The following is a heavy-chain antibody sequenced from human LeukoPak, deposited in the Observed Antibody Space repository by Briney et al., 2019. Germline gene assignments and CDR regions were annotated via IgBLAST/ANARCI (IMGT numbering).Heavy chain of an antibody. CDR1: GFTFSNYA. J-gene: IGHJ4*02. V-gene: IGHV3-30*04. CDR3: ARDSGWWRFDF. Sequence: GGSLRLSCAASGFTFSNYAMNWVRQAPGGGLEWVAAISYDGNNKFYADSVKGRFTISRDNSKNTLYLQANSLRAEDTAVYYCARDSGWWRFDFWGQGTLVTVSS. CDR2: ISYDGNNK. D-gene: IGHD6-13*01.